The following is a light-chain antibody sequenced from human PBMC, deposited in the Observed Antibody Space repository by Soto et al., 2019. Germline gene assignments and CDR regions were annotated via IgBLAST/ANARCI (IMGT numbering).Light chain of an antibody. CDR2: GAS. V-gene: IGKV3-20*01. Sequence: EIVLTQSTGTLSLSPGERATLSCRASQSVSSNYLAWYQQKPGQSPRLLIYGASSRATGIPDRFSGSGSGTDFTLTISRLEPEDLAVYYCQQYGSSPPTTFGQGTKVEIK. J-gene: IGKJ1*01. CDR1: QSVSSNY. CDR3: QQYGSSPPTT.